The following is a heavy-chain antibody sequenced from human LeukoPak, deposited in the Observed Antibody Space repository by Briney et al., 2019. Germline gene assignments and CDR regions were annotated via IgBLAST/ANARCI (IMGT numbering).Heavy chain of an antibody. CDR2: INHSGST. CDR3: ARGLPHSSSPGAY. D-gene: IGHD6-13*01. J-gene: IGHJ4*02. Sequence: SETLSLTCAVYGGSFSGYYWSWIRQPPGKGLEWIGEINHSGSTNYNPSLKSRVTISVDTSKNQFPLKLSSVTAADTAVYYCARGLPHSSSPGAYWGQGTLVTVSS. CDR1: GGSFSGYY. V-gene: IGHV4-34*01.